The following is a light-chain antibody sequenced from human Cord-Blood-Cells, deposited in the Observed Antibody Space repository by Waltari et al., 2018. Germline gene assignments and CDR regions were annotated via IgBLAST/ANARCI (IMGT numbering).Light chain of an antibody. Sequence: DIQMTQSPSSLSASVGDRVTITCQASQDISNYLNWYQQKPGKTPKLLIYDASNLETGVPSRFXXSGSGTDFTFTISSLQPEDIATYYCQQYDNLPFTFGPGTKVDIK. V-gene: IGKV1-33*01. J-gene: IGKJ3*01. CDR2: DAS. CDR1: QDISNY. CDR3: QQYDNLPFT.